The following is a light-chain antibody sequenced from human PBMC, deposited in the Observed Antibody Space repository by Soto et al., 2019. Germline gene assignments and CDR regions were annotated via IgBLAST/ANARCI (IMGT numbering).Light chain of an antibody. J-gene: IGKJ1*01. V-gene: IGKV3-15*01. CDR1: QSINAH. Sequence: EVVMTQSPATLSVSPGERVTLSCRASQSINAHLAWYQQKPGQAPRLLIHGASTRATGIPARFSGSGFGTEFIINITSQXSEDFAVYYCQQYNTWLWTFGQGTKVEIQ. CDR3: QQYNTWLWT. CDR2: GAS.